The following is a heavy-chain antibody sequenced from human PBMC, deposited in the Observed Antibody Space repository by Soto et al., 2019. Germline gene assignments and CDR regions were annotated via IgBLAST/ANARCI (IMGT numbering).Heavy chain of an antibody. CDR2: INPSGGST. J-gene: IGHJ4*02. CDR3: ARGGGSRYSSSFR. CDR1: GYTFTSYY. Sequence: ASGKVSWKASGYTFTSYYMHWVRQAPGQGLEWMGIINPSGGSTSYAQKFQGRVTMTRDTSTSTVYMELSSLRSEDTAVYYCARGGGSRYSSSFRWGQGTLVTVSS. D-gene: IGHD6-6*01. V-gene: IGHV1-46*01.